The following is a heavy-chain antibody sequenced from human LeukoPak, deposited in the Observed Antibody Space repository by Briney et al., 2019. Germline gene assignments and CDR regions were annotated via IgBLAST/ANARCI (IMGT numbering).Heavy chain of an antibody. V-gene: IGHV3-11*06. CDR3: ARGRGGSW. D-gene: IGHD1-26*01. Sequence: GGSLRLSCAASGFTFSDYYMTWIRQAPGKGLEWLSYINTGSTYTNYANSVKGRFTISRDNAENSLYLQMNSLRAEDTAVYYCARGRGGSWWGQGTLVTVSS. J-gene: IGHJ4*02. CDR2: INTGSTYT. CDR1: GFTFSDYY.